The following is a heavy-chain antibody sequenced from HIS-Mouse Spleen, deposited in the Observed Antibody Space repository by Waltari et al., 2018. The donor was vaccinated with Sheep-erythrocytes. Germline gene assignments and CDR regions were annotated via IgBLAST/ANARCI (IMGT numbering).Heavy chain of an antibody. D-gene: IGHD2-8*01. CDR3: AKGDAMVYDAFDI. J-gene: IGHJ3*02. CDR2: ISYDGSNK. V-gene: IGHV3-30*18. CDR1: AFTCSSSG. Sequence: QVQLVESVGGVVQPGRSLRLSCAASAFTCSSSGMHWVRQAPGKGLEWVAVISYDGSNKYYADSVKGRFTISRDNSKNTLYLQMNSLRAEDTAVYYCAKGDAMVYDAFDIWGQGTMVTVSS.